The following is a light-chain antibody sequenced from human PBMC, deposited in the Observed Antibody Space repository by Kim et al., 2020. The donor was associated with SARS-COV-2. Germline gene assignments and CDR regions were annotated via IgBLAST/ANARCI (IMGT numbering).Light chain of an antibody. V-gene: IGKV3-15*01. CDR3: QQYNNWPLYT. CDR2: GAS. J-gene: IGKJ2*01. Sequence: VSPGERATRSCRASQSVTFNLAWYQQKPGQAPRLLIYGASTRATGIPARFSGSGSGTEFTLTISSLQSEDFAVYYCQQYNNWPLYTFGQGTKLEIK. CDR1: QSVTFN.